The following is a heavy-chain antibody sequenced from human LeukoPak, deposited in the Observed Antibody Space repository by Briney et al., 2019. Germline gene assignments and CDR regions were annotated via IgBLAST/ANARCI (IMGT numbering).Heavy chain of an antibody. CDR1: GGSISSGGYY. J-gene: IGHJ5*02. Sequence: PSQTLSLTCTVSGGSISSGGYYWSWIRQPPGKGLEWIGYIYHSGSTNYNPSLKSRVTISVDTSKNQFSLKLSSVTAADTAVYYCARTLLRYFDWPRRNWFDPWGQGTLVTVSS. D-gene: IGHD3-9*01. CDR2: IYHSGST. V-gene: IGHV4-30-2*01. CDR3: ARTLLRYFDWPRRNWFDP.